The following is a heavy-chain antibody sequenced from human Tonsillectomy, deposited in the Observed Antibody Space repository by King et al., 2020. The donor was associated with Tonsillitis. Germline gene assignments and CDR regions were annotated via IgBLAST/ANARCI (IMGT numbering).Heavy chain of an antibody. CDR1: GGSFSGYY. J-gene: IGHJ4*02. CDR2: INHSGST. V-gene: IGHV4-34*01. Sequence: VQLQQWGAGLLKPSETLSLTCAVYGGSFSGYYWSWIRQPPGKGLEWIGEINHSGSTNYNPSLKSRVTISVDTSKNQFSLKLSSVTAADTAVYYCARGKGRGWWAVTTPLDYWGQGTLVTVSS. D-gene: IGHD4-17*01. CDR3: ARGKGRGWWAVTTPLDY.